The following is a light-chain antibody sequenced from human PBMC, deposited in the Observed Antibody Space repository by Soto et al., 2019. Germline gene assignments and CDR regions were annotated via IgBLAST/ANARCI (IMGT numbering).Light chain of an antibody. V-gene: IGKV3-15*01. CDR3: QRYDNWPLT. Sequence: EIMLTQSPATLSVSPVESATLSCRASQGIGSTLAWYQHKPGQTPRLLIYDTSTRATGVPARFSGSRSGTEFTLTINSLQSEDFAVYYCQRYDNWPLTFGGGTKVDIK. CDR1: QGIGST. J-gene: IGKJ4*01. CDR2: DTS.